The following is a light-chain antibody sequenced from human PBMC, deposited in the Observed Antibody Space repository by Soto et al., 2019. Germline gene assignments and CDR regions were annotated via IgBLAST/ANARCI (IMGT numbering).Light chain of an antibody. V-gene: IGLV2-14*01. CDR1: SSDVGGYNY. CDR3: SSYTSSSTYVV. Sequence: QSALTQPASVSGSPGQSITISCTGTSSDVGGYNYVSWYQQHPGKAPKLMIYDVSNRPSGVSNRFSGSKSGNTASLTISGVQAEDEADYYSSSYTSSSTYVVFGGGTKLTVL. J-gene: IGLJ2*01. CDR2: DVS.